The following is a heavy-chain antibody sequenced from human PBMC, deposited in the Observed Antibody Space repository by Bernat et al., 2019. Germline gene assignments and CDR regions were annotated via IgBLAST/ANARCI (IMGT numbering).Heavy chain of an antibody. D-gene: IGHD5-12*01. CDR1: GYSFTSYW. V-gene: IGHV5-51*01. CDR3: ARRRRGYSGYDFDY. J-gene: IGHJ4*02. CDR2: IYPGDSDT. Sequence: EVQLVQSGAEVKKPGESLKISSRGAGYSFTSYWIGRVRQMPGKGLEWMGIIYPGDSDTRYSPSFQSQVTISADKSISTAYLQWSSMKASDSAMYDCARRRRGYSGYDFDYWGQGTLVTVSS.